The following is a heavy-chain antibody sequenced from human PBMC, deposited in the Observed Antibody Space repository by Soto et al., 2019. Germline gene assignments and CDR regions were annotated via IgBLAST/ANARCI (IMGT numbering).Heavy chain of an antibody. D-gene: IGHD6-19*01. Sequence: QLLESGGGLVQPGGSLRLSCAASGFSFSNYGMTWVRQPPGKWLEWVSFVSGSGVITYYADSVKGRFTISRDNSKNTLYLQMNSLRAEDTAVYYCAKAYSSGWNAFDIWGQGTMVTVSS. CDR2: VSGSGVIT. V-gene: IGHV3-23*01. CDR1: GFSFSNYG. CDR3: AKAYSSGWNAFDI. J-gene: IGHJ3*02.